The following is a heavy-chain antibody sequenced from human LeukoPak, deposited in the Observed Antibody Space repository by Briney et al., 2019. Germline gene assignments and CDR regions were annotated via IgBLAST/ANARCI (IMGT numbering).Heavy chain of an antibody. CDR3: AKVPNSDEYFQH. J-gene: IGHJ1*01. D-gene: IGHD1-1*01. Sequence: PGGSLRLSCAASGFTFDDYAMRWLRQPPGKGLEWVSGISWNSGTIGYADSVKGRFTISRDNAKNSLYLQMNSLRAEDTALYYCAKVPNSDEYFQHWGQGTLVTVSS. CDR2: ISWNSGTI. V-gene: IGHV3-9*01. CDR1: GFTFDDYA.